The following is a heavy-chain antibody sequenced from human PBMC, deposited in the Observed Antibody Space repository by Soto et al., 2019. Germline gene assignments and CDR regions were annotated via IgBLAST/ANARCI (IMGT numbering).Heavy chain of an antibody. CDR3: ARGWRFHP. CDR2: INHSGTT. V-gene: IGHV4-34*01. D-gene: IGHD1-1*01. Sequence: SETLSLTCGVYGGSFSGYQWNWIRQSPGQGLEWIGEINHSGTTKYNPSLESRINLSADTSKKQFSLKMFSVTAADTAIYYCARGWRFHPSGAGTHATVSS. J-gene: IGHJ5*02. CDR1: GGSFSGYQ.